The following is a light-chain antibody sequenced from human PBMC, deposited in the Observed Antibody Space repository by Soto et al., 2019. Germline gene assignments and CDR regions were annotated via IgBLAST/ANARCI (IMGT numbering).Light chain of an antibody. J-gene: IGLJ2*01. CDR3: QSYDNSLLAYV. CDR2: DDT. V-gene: IGLV2-23*01. CDR1: SSDVGTYKP. Sequence: QSALTQPASVSGSPGQSITISCTGTSSDVGTYKPVSWYQQYPGKAPKVIIYDDTKRPSGVSSRFSGSKSGNTASLTISGLQAEDEADYYCQSYDNSLLAYVFGGGTKLTVL.